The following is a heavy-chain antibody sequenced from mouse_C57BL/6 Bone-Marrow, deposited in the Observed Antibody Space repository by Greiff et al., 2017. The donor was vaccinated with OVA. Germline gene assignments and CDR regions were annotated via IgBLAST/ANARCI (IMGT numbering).Heavy chain of an antibody. V-gene: IGHV1-39*01. J-gene: IGHJ2*01. CDR3: ARSPRHHYYYGSSPFDY. D-gene: IGHD1-1*01. CDR1: GYSFTDYN. Sequence: EVQLQQSGPELVKPGASVKISCKASGYSFTDYNMNWVKQSNGKSLEWIGVINPNYGTTSYNQKFKGKATLTVDQSSSTAYMQLNSLTSEDSAVYYCARSPRHHYYYGSSPFDYWGQGTTLTVSS. CDR2: INPNYGTT.